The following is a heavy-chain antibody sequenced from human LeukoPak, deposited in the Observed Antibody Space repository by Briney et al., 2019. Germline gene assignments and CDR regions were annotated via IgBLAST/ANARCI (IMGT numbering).Heavy chain of an antibody. Sequence: SETLSLTCTVSGGSFRSHYWSWIRQPAGKGLEWVGRIYASGSTDYNPSLKSRVTMSVDTSKNQFSLKLSSMTAADTAVYYCARDWEAYGDLPGAFDIWGQGTMVTVSP. J-gene: IGHJ3*02. CDR2: IYASGST. V-gene: IGHV4-4*07. CDR1: GGSFRSHY. CDR3: ARDWEAYGDLPGAFDI. D-gene: IGHD4-17*01.